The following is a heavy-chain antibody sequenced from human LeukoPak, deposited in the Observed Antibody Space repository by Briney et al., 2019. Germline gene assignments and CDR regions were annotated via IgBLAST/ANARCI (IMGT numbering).Heavy chain of an antibody. D-gene: IGHD6-13*01. CDR3: AKGGQQMVQGIDY. V-gene: IGHV3-23*01. J-gene: IGHJ4*02. CDR1: GFTFSTYA. Sequence: GGSLRLSCATSGFTFSTYAMSWVRQAPRRGLEWVSSIIDSGGATYYADSVKGRFTISRDNSKNTLYLQMNSLRAEDTAVYYCAKGGQQMVQGIDYWGQGTLVTVSS. CDR2: IIDSGGAT.